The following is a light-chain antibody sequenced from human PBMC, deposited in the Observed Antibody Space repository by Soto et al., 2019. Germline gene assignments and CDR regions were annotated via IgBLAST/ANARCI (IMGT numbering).Light chain of an antibody. CDR1: QSVSSSD. CDR3: QQSGRSPFT. J-gene: IGKJ3*01. V-gene: IGKV3-20*01. CDR2: GAS. Sequence: DIVLTQSPGTLSLSPGERATLSCRASQSVSSSDLAWYQQKPGQAPRLLIYGASSRATGIPGRFSGSGSGTAFTLTISRLEPEDFAVYYCQQSGRSPFTFGPGTKVDIK.